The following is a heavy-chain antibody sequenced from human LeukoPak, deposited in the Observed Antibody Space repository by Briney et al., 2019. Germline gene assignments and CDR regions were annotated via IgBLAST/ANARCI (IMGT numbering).Heavy chain of an antibody. CDR2: ITPIFGTA. Sequence: SVNVSCKASGGTFSRFTISWVRQAPGQGFEWMGGITPIFGTANFAQKFQGRVSITADESTSTAFMELSSLRSEDTAVYYCAREWGLESSGYYYAYWGQGTLVTVSS. J-gene: IGHJ4*02. V-gene: IGHV1-69*13. CDR1: GGTFSRFT. CDR3: AREWGLESSGYYYAY. D-gene: IGHD3-22*01.